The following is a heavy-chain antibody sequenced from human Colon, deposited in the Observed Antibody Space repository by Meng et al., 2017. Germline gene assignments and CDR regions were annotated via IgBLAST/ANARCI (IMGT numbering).Heavy chain of an antibody. D-gene: IGHD3-22*01. V-gene: IGHV4-4*02. CDR1: GDSITYDNW. J-gene: IGHJ2*01. Sequence: QVHLREAGPGLVKPSGTLSLTCAVSGDSITYDNWWSWLRQPPGKGLEWIGEIHHGRGTNYNPALRSRVTFSLDKSRNQLSLTLTSVTAADTAVYYCARGYYDSSGYGYWYFDLWGRGTLVTVSS. CDR2: IHHGRGT. CDR3: ARGYYDSSGYGYWYFDL.